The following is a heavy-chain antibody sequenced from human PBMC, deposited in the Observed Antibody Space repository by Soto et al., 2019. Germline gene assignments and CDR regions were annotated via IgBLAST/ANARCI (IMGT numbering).Heavy chain of an antibody. CDR2: IRSKAYGGTT. Sequence: PGGSLRLSCTASGFTFGDYAMSWVRQAPGKGLEWVGFIRSKAYGGTTEYAASVNGRFTISRDDSKSIAYLQMNSLKTEDTAVYYCTRAQSSFDYWGQGTLVTVSS. CDR3: TRAQSSFDY. V-gene: IGHV3-49*04. CDR1: GFTFGDYA. J-gene: IGHJ4*02.